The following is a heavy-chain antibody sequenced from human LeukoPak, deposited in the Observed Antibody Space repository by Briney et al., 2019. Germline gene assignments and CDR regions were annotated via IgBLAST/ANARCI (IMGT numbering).Heavy chain of an antibody. CDR2: IKHSEST. J-gene: IGHJ6*04. V-gene: IGHV4-34*01. D-gene: IGHD2-2*01. Sequence: SETLSLTCAVYGGSFSGYYWSWIRHPPGERREGIGEIKHSESTNHNPSLKSRVTISVDTSRNQFSLKLSAVAAADTAVYYCARAPDREYQLPTGMDVWGKGTTVSVSS. CDR1: GGSFSGYY. CDR3: ARAPDREYQLPTGMDV.